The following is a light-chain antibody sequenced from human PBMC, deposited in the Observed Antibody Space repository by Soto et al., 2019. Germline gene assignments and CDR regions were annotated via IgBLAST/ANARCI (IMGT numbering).Light chain of an antibody. V-gene: IGKV1-27*01. CDR2: TSS. J-gene: IGKJ4*01. CDR3: QKHDYAPHT. CDR1: QGIRNY. Sequence: DIQMTQSPSSLSASVGDRVTITCRASQGIRNYLSWYQQKPGEVPRLLIYTSSTLQSGVPSRFSGSGSGTEFTLTISSLQPEDVATYYCQKHDYAPHTFGGGTKVEIK.